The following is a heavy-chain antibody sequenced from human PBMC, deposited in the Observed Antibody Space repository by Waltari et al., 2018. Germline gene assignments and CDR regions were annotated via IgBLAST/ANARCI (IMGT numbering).Heavy chain of an antibody. D-gene: IGHD3-3*01. CDR2: LYYSGNT. CDR3: ARLVVPGFWSDYYYVDD. V-gene: IGHV4-39*01. Sequence: QLQLQESGPGLVKPSETLSLTCTVSGGSISSSSYYWGWIRQPPGKGLEWIGSLYYSGNTYYNPSLKSRITISVDTSKKQFSLKLSSVTAADTAVYYCARLVVPGFWSDYYYVDDGGQGTRGT. J-gene: IGHJ4*02. CDR1: GGSISSSSYY.